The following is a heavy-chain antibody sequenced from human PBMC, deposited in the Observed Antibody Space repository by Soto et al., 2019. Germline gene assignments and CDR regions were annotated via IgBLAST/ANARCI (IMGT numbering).Heavy chain of an antibody. CDR3: ARDFAYFDS. D-gene: IGHD3-3*01. CDR1: GDSVSNDNYY. CDR2: IYYSGTT. J-gene: IGHJ4*02. Sequence: SETLSLTCAVSGDSVSNDNYYWSWIRQPPGKGLEWIGYIYYSGTTNYNSYLKSRLSLSVDTSKNQFSLNLDSVTAADTAVYFCARDFAYFDSWGQGTLVTVSS. V-gene: IGHV4-61*01.